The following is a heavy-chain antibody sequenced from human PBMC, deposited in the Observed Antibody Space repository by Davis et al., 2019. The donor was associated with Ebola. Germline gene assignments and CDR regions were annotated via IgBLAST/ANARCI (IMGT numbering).Heavy chain of an antibody. Sequence: GESLKISCVGSGFTFSSYAMTWVRQAPDKGLEWVAVIWYDGSRKYYGDSAKRRFTISRDNSNNLLYLQMNSLRAEDTAVYYCAIPDCSGANCYSVYIKNWGQGTLVTVSS. CDR3: AIPDCSGANCYSVYIKN. V-gene: IGHV3-33*08. D-gene: IGHD2-15*01. J-gene: IGHJ4*02. CDR2: IWYDGSRK. CDR1: GFTFSSYA.